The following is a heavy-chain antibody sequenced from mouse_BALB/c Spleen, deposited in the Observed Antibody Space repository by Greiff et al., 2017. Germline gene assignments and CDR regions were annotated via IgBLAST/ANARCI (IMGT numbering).Heavy chain of an antibody. CDR2: ISYSGST. Sequence: EVKLQESGPSLVKPSQTLSLTCSVTGDSITSGYWNWIRKFPGHKLEYMGYISYSGSTYYNPSLQSRISITRDTSKNQYYLQLNSVTTEDTATYYCARYIGSSYVDCAMDYWGQGTSVTVSS. D-gene: IGHD1-1*01. CDR1: GDSITSGY. V-gene: IGHV3-8*02. CDR3: ARYIGSSYVDCAMDY. J-gene: IGHJ4*01.